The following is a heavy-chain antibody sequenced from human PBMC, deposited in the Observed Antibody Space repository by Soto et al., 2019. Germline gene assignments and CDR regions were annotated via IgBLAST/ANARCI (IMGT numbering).Heavy chain of an antibody. V-gene: IGHV3-66*01. CDR2: IYSAGNT. J-gene: IGHJ6*02. D-gene: IGHD1-26*01. CDR1: GGSISSGGYS. Sequence: PSETLSLTCAVSGGSISSGGYSWSWVRQAPGKGLEWISIIYSAGNTYYADSVKGRFTISRDNSKNTLYLQMNSLGAEDTAVYYCARDFVVGGPTINYYYGMDVWGQGTTVTVSS. CDR3: ARDFVVGGPTINYYYGMDV.